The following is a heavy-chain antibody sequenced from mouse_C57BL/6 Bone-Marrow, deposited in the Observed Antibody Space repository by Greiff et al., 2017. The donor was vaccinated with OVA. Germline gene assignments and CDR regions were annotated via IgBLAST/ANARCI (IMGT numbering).Heavy chain of an antibody. V-gene: IGHV1-26*01. Sequence: EVQLQQSGPELVKPGASVKISCKASGYTFTDYYMHWVKQSHGKSLEWIGDINPNNGGTSYNQKFKGKATLTVDKSSSTAYMELRSLTSEDAAVYYSAREYYGNDWSAYWGQGTLVTVSA. CDR1: GYTFTDYY. CDR2: INPNNGGT. D-gene: IGHD2-1*01. J-gene: IGHJ3*01. CDR3: AREYYGNDWSAY.